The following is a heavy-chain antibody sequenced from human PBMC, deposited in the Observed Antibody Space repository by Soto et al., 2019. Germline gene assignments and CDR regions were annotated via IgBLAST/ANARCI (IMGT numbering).Heavy chain of an antibody. V-gene: IGHV3-23*01. D-gene: IGHD2-15*01. J-gene: IGHJ4*02. CDR3: TRGSHYHCSGNTCPEEN. CDR1: GFTFSNYV. CDR2: INGDAGRT. Sequence: VQLLESGGGLVQPGGSLRLSCAASGFTFSNYVMSWVRQAPGKGLEWVSNINGDAGRTSYADSVKGRFTIFRDNSRSTLYQQMNSLRAEDTAVYHCTRGSHYHCSGNTCPEENWGQGTLVTVSS.